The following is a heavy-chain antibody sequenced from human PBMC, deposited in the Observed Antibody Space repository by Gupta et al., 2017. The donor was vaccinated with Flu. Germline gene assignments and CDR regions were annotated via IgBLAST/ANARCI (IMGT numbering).Heavy chain of an antibody. Sequence: QPPGKGLGWVSTIGASGGSLYYADSVKGRFTISRDSSRNTLYLHMNSLRVEDTAIYYCAKGLLAQGPTGRYSYYGLDVWGQGTTVTVSS. V-gene: IGHV3-23*01. CDR2: IGASGGSL. CDR3: AKGLLAQGPTGRYSYYGLDV. D-gene: IGHD2-8*02. J-gene: IGHJ6*02.